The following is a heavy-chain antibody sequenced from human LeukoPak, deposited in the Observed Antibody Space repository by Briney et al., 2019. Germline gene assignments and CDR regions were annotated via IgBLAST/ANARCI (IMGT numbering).Heavy chain of an antibody. CDR1: GGSISSGSYY. V-gene: IGHV4-39*01. CDR3: ARGDSSWNAFDI. Sequence: SETLSLTCTVSGGSISSGSYYWGWIRQPPGKGLEWIGSIYYSGRTYYSPSLKSRVTISVDTPKNQFSLKLSSVTAADTAVYYCARGDSSWNAFDIWGQGTMLTVSS. CDR2: IYYSGRT. J-gene: IGHJ3*02. D-gene: IGHD6-13*01.